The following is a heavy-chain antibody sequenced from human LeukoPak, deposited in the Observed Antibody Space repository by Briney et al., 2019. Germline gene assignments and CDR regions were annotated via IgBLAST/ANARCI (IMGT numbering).Heavy chain of an antibody. CDR2: IIPILGIA. D-gene: IGHD1/OR15-1a*01. CDR1: GFTFSSYA. J-gene: IGHJ4*02. CDR3: AREGEHLFFDY. V-gene: IGHV1-69*04. Sequence: GGSLRLSCAASGFTFSSYAISWVRQAPGQGLEWMGRIIPILGIANYAQKFQGRVTITADKSTSTAYMELSSLRSEDTAVYYCAREGEHLFFDYWGQGTLVTVSS.